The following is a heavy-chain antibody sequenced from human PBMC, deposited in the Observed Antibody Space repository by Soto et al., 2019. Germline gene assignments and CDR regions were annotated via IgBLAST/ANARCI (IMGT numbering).Heavy chain of an antibody. V-gene: IGHV4-59*08. J-gene: IGHJ4*02. D-gene: IGHD6-6*01. CDR1: GGSFSGYY. Sequence: SETLSLTCAVYGGSFSGYYWSWIRQPPGKGLEWIGYFYYTGSTNYNPSLKSRVTISIDASKNQFSLRLSSVTAADTAVYYCARSSIEPRVFMYPFDYWGQGTLVTVSS. CDR3: ARSSIEPRVFMYPFDY. CDR2: FYYTGST.